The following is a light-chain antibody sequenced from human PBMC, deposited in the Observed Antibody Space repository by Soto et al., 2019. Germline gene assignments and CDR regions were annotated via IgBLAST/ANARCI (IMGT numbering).Light chain of an antibody. CDR1: QRISTY. CDR2: ATS. CDR3: QQCYSNPRT. V-gene: IGKV1-39*01. J-gene: IGKJ3*01. Sequence: DIQMTQSPSSLSASLGDRVNITCWASQRISTYLHWYQQKPGKVPKLVIYATSKLQSGVSSTFSGSGSATDFTLNISSLQTEDFATCYCQQCYSNPRTFGLGTKVDIK.